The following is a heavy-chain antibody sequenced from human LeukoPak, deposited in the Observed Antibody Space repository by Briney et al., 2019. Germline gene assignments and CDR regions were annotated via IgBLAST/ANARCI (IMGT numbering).Heavy chain of an antibody. CDR3: ARSGRRGLLGTTVTTMRWFDP. J-gene: IGHJ5*02. V-gene: IGHV4-4*07. CDR1: GYSINSGYY. Sequence: SETLSLTCTVSGYSINSGYYWGWIRQPAGKGLEWIGRIYSSGSIKYNYNPSLKSRVTMSVDTSKNQFSLKLSSVTAADTAVYYCARSGRRGLLGTTVTTMRWFDPWGQGTLVTVSS. CDR2: IYSSGSI. D-gene: IGHD4-17*01.